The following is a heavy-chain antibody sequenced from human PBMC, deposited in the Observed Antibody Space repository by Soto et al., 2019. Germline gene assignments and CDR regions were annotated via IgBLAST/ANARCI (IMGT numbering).Heavy chain of an antibody. CDR3: AKSHLVEVVITFGGVIVTELDY. Sequence: GGSLRLSSTTSGFTFNTYGMHWVRQAPGKGLEWVAIIWYDGGNKYYADSVKGRFTISRDNSKNTLYLQMNSLRAEDTAVYYCAKSHLVEVVITFGGVIVTELDYWGQGTLVTVSS. D-gene: IGHD3-16*02. CDR2: IWYDGGNK. J-gene: IGHJ4*02. CDR1: GFTFNTYG. V-gene: IGHV3-33*06.